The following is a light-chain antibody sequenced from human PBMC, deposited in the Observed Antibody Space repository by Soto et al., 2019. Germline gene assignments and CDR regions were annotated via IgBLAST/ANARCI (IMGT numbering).Light chain of an antibody. J-gene: IGKJ1*01. V-gene: IGKV3-15*01. CDR1: QSVSSD. CDR3: QQYNNWWT. CDR2: GAS. Sequence: EIVMKQSPATLSVSPGERATLSCRDSQSVSSDLAWYQQKPGQAPRLLIYGASTRATGIPARFSGSGSGAEFTLTISSLQSEDFAVYYCQQYNNWWTFGQGTKVEIK.